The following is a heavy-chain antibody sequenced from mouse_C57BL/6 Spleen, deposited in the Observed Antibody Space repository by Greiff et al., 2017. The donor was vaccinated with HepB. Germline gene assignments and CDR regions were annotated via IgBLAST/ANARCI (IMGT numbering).Heavy chain of an antibody. CDR1: GYAFTNYL. V-gene: IGHV1-54*01. D-gene: IGHD2-1*01. J-gene: IGHJ4*01. CDR2: INPGSGGT. CDR3: ARNGNYYAMDY. Sequence: VQLQQSGAELVRPGTSVKVSCKASGYAFTNYLIEWVKQRPGQGLEWIGVINPGSGGTNYNEKFKGKATLTADKSSSTAYMQLSSLTSEDSAVYFCARNGNYYAMDYWGQGTSVTVSS.